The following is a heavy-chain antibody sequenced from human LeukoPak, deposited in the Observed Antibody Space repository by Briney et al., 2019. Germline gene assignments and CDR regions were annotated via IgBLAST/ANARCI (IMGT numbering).Heavy chain of an antibody. V-gene: IGHV1-69*13. J-gene: IGHJ3*02. CDR3: ARSGVVVGFDAFDI. CDR2: IIPIFGTA. Sequence: ASVKVSCKASGGTFSSYAISWVRQAPGQGLEWMGGIIPIFGTANYAQKFQGRVTITADESTSTAYMELSSLRSEDTAVYYCARSGVVVGFDAFDIWGQGTMVTVSS. CDR1: GGTFSSYA. D-gene: IGHD3-3*01.